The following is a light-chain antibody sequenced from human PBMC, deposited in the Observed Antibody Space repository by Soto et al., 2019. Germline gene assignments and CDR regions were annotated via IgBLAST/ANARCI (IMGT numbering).Light chain of an antibody. Sequence: QSALTQPASVSGSPGQSITMSCAGASSDVGSYNLVSWYQQYPGKAPKLIIYEGNKRPSGVSNRFSGSGSGNTASLTISGLQAEDAADYYCCSYTGSNTAFGGGTQLTVL. CDR2: EGN. CDR1: SSDVGSYNL. J-gene: IGLJ3*02. CDR3: CSYTGSNTA. V-gene: IGLV2-23*01.